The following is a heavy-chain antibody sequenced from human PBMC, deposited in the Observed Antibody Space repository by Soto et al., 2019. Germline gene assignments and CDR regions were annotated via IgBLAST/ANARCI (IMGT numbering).Heavy chain of an antibody. CDR1: GDSIISSDFY. CDR3: ERNSLALRKNNLLDP. Sequence: SETLSLTCTVSGDSIISSDFYWGWVRQPPGKGLEWIGSIFYLGSSYYNPSLKSRVTMSVDTSKNQFSLRLRSVTAADTALYFCERNSLALRKNNLLDPWGQGILVTVYS. V-gene: IGHV4-39*01. J-gene: IGHJ5*02. D-gene: IGHD3-3*02. CDR2: IFYLGSS.